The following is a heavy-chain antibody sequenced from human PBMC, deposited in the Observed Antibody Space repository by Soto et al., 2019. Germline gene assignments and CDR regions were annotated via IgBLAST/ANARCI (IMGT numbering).Heavy chain of an antibody. V-gene: IGHV1-18*04. CDR2: ISAYNGNT. J-gene: IGHJ5*02. D-gene: IGHD2-2*01. CDR1: GYTLNMYG. CDR3: ARQDVVVPRTLPEFHP. Sequence: ASVKIACKASGYTLNMYGMTWVRQAPGQGLEWMGWISAYNGNTNYAQKLQGRVTMTTDTSTSTAYMELRSLRSEDTAVYYCARQDVVVPRTLPEFHPCGEETLVTV.